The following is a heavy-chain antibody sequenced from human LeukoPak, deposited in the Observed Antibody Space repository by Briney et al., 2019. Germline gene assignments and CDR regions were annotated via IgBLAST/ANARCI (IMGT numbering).Heavy chain of an antibody. D-gene: IGHD3-10*01. V-gene: IGHV1-2*06. Sequence: ASVKVSCKASGYTFTSYYMHWVRRAPGQGLEWMGRINPNSGDTKFAQKFQGRVTLTRDTSISTAYMELTSLTSADTAVYYCARDIGFRNALNIWGQGTLVTVSP. CDR2: INPNSGDT. CDR3: ARDIGFRNALNI. J-gene: IGHJ3*02. CDR1: GYTFTSYY.